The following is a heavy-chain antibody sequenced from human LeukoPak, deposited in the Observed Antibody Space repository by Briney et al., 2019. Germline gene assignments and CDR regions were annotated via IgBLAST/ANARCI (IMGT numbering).Heavy chain of an antibody. CDR1: GFTFSSYW. V-gene: IGHV3-7*01. J-gene: IGHJ4*02. CDR2: IKQDGSEK. CDR3: GRVSESLVNGGVSWSFDN. Sequence: PGGSLRLSCAASGFTFSSYWMSWVRQAPGKGLEWVANIKQDGSEKYYVDSVKGRFTISRDNAKNSLYLQMNSLRAEDTAVYYCGRVSESLVNGGVSWSFDNWGQGTLVPVSS. D-gene: IGHD2-15*01.